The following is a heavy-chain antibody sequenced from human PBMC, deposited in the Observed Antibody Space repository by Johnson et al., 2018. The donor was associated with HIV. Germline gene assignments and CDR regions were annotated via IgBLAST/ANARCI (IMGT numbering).Heavy chain of an antibody. J-gene: IGHJ3*02. V-gene: IGHV3-23*03. CDR1: GFTFSSHA. CDR3: AKDIYGYDAFDI. Sequence: MLLVESGGGVVRPGGSLRLSCAASGFTFSSHAMSWVRQAPGKGLEWVSVIYSGGSTYYADSLKGRCTISRDNSKNTLYLQMNRLRAKYTALYYCAKDIYGYDAFDIWGQGTMVTVSS. D-gene: IGHD5-24*01. CDR2: IYSGGST.